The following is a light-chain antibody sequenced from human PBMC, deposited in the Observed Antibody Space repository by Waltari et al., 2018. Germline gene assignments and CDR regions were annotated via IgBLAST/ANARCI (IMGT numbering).Light chain of an antibody. CDR1: QSITSY. CDR2: KAS. V-gene: IGKV1-5*03. Sequence: DIQLTQSPSTLSASVGDRVTITCRASQSITSYLAWYQQRPGKAPKLLIYKASNLQSGVPSRFSGSGSGTEFTLTISGLQPDDFATYYCQQDNDYSPLTFGGGTTVEI. J-gene: IGKJ4*01. CDR3: QQDNDYSPLT.